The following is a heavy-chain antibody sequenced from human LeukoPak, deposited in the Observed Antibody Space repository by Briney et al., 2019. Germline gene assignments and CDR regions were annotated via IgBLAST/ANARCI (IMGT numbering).Heavy chain of an antibody. V-gene: IGHV3-48*03. CDR3: ARGIDQQHERPPYYYGMDV. Sequence: GGSLRLSCAASGFTFSRYEMKWVRQAPGKGLEWDSYIRSSGSTIYYGDSVEGRLILSRDNAKQPLYLQMNRVRTADPAIYYCARGIDQQHERPPYYYGMDVWGQGTTVTVSS. CDR2: IRSSGSTI. J-gene: IGHJ6*02. CDR1: GFTFSRYE. D-gene: IGHD6-13*01.